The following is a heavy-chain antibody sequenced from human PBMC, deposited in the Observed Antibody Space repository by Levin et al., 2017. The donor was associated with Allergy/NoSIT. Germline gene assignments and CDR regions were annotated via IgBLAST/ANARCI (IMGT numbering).Heavy chain of an antibody. CDR2: IYYSGST. Sequence: SETLSLTCTVSGGSLSSNTHYWGWIRQPPGKGLEWIATIYYSGSTYYNPSLKSRVTISVDTSKNQFSLKLSSVTAADTAVYYCARHESAPPDYYCMDVWGKGTTVTVSS. J-gene: IGHJ6*03. V-gene: IGHV4-39*01. CDR3: ARHESAPPDYYCMDV. CDR1: GGSLSSNTHY.